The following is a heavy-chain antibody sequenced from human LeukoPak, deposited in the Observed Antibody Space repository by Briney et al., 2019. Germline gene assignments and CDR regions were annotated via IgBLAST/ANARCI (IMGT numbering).Heavy chain of an antibody. V-gene: IGHV3-30*04. CDR2: ISYDGSNK. CDR3: ARLVGASWFDS. Sequence: GGSLSLSCAASGFTFSSYAMHWVRQAPGKGLEWVAVISYDGSNKYYADSVKGRFTISRDNSKNTLYLQMNSLRAEDTAVYYCARLVGASWFDSWGQGTLVTVSS. D-gene: IGHD1-26*01. CDR1: GFTFSSYA. J-gene: IGHJ5*01.